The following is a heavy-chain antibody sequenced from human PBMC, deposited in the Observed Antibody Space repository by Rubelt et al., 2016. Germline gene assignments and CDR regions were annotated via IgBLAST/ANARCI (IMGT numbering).Heavy chain of an antibody. J-gene: IGHJ4*02. Sequence: QVQLVQSGAEVKKPGASVTVSCKASGYTFTRNYMHWVRQAPGQGLEWIGIITPSGGSTSYAQKFQGRVTMTRDTSTSTAYMELSSLRSEDTAVYYCARAVECRLGGDCYLAPFDYWGQGTLVTVSS. CDR3: ARAVECRLGGDCYLAPFDY. V-gene: IGHV1-46*01. CDR2: ITPSGGST. D-gene: IGHD2-21*02. CDR1: GYTFTRNY.